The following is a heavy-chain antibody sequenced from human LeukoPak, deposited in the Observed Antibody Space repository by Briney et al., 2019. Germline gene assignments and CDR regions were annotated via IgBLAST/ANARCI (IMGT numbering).Heavy chain of an antibody. CDR1: GGSISSGGYY. Sequence: PSETLSLTCTVSGGSISSGGYYWSWIRQHPGKGLEWIGYIYYSGSTYYNPSLKSRVTISVDTSKNQFSLKLSSVTAADTAVYYCARVLLWFGEPWYFDLWGRGTLVTVSP. CDR2: IYYSGST. V-gene: IGHV4-31*03. CDR3: ARVLLWFGEPWYFDL. J-gene: IGHJ2*01. D-gene: IGHD3-10*01.